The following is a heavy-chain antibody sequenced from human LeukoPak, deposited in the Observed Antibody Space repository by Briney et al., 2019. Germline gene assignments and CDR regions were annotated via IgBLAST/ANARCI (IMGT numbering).Heavy chain of an antibody. D-gene: IGHD3-3*01. Sequence: PGGSLRLSCQVSGFTFSSYGMNWVRQAPGKGLDRVASVAYDGSNENYAESVKGRFTISRDNSKNMLYLQMNSLRAEDTAVYFCARPSGSVTIFGVVDYFDYWGPGTLVTVSS. CDR3: ARPSGSVTIFGVVDYFDY. V-gene: IGHV3-30*04. J-gene: IGHJ4*02. CDR1: GFTFSSYG. CDR2: VAYDGSNE.